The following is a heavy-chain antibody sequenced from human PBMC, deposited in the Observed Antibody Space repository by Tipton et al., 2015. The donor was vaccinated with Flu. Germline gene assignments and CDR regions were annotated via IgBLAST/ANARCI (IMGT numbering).Heavy chain of an antibody. D-gene: IGHD6-19*01. V-gene: IGHV3-7*01. Sequence: SLRLSCAASGFRLNTFWMNWVRQAPGKGLEWVAIIKQDASEKLYVDSVEGRFTISRDNANNSLSLQMDSLRGDDTAVYYGAGGSGWLIPDWGQGTLVTVSS. CDR2: IKQDASEK. J-gene: IGHJ4*02. CDR3: AGGSGWLIPD. CDR1: GFRLNTFW.